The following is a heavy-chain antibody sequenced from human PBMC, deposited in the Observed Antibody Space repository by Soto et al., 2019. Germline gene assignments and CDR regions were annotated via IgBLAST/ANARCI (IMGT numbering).Heavy chain of an antibody. J-gene: IGHJ4*02. CDR3: ASGGDYTWHS. Sequence: QVQLQESGPGLVKPSGTLSLTCAVSGGSVSGDSWWSWVRQPPGKGLEWIGEIFRSGTTNYNPSLXSXTXVXXDRPKNQSSRKLTSVTAADTAVDYCASGGDYTWHSWGQGTLVTVSS. CDR2: IFRSGTT. V-gene: IGHV4-4*02. D-gene: IGHD4-17*01. CDR1: GGSVSGDSW.